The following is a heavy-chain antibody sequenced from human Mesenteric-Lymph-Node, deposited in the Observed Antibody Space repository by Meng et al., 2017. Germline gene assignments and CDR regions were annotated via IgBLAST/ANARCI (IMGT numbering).Heavy chain of an antibody. Sequence: ASVKVSCKASGYTFTSYYMHWVRQAPGQGLEWMGIINPSGGSTSYAQKFQGRVTMTRDTSTSTVYMELSSLRSEDSAVYYCARDLTMVRGVTNYYYYGMDVWGQGTTVTVSS. CDR3: ARDLTMVRGVTNYYYYGMDV. CDR2: INPSGGST. CDR1: GYTFTSYY. D-gene: IGHD3-10*01. J-gene: IGHJ6*02. V-gene: IGHV1-46*01.